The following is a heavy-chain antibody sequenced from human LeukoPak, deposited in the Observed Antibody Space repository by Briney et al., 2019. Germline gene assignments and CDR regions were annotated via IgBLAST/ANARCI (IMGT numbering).Heavy chain of an antibody. D-gene: IGHD3-22*01. CDR2: IYYSGST. CDR3: ARPNRSGYTRDAFDI. Sequence: SETLSLTCTVSGGSISSSTYYWGWIPQPPGKGLEWIGSIYYSGSTYYNPSLKSRVTISVDTSKNQFSLKLRSVTAADTAVYYCARPNRSGYTRDAFDIWGQGTMVTVSS. J-gene: IGHJ3*02. V-gene: IGHV4-39*01. CDR1: GGSISSSTYY.